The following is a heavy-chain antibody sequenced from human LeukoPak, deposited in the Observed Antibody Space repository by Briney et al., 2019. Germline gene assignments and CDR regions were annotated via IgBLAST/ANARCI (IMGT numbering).Heavy chain of an antibody. CDR1: GGSISNSY. J-gene: IGHJ4*02. CDR2: IYYSGST. CDR3: ARTLYSRGFYTVDY. V-gene: IGHV4-59*08. Sequence: SETLSLTCIVSGGSISNSYWSWIRQPPGKGLQWFGYIYYSGSTNYNPSLKSRVTISGDTSKNQFSLKLSSVTAADTAVYYCARTLYSRGFYTVDYWGQGTLVTVSS. D-gene: IGHD3-3*01.